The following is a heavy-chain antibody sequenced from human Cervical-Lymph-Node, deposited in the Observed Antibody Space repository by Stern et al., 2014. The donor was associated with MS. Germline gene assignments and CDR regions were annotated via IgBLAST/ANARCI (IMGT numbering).Heavy chain of an antibody. Sequence: EDQLVESGGGLVQPGGSLRLSCAGSGFTFSSYNMNWVRQAPGKGLEWVSYITGGGSTIYYADSVKGRFTISRDNAKNSLYLQMNSLRAEDTAVYYCASKDDYGDHWGQGTLVTVSS. J-gene: IGHJ4*02. V-gene: IGHV3-48*04. D-gene: IGHD2-15*01. CDR1: GFTFSSYN. CDR3: ASKDDYGDH. CDR2: ITGGGSTI.